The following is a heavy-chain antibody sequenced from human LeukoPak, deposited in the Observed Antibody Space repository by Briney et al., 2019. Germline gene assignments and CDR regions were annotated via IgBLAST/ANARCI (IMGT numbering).Heavy chain of an antibody. J-gene: IGHJ4*02. D-gene: IGHD3-10*01. Sequence: GGSLILSCAASGFAFSTYSMNWVLQASGKGLEWVAYIRRSGSSKHYADSVKGRFTISRDNAKNSLYLQMNSLRDEDTAVYYCVREDPSEYGSIDYWGQGTLVTVSS. V-gene: IGHV3-48*02. CDR2: IRRSGSSK. CDR1: GFAFSTYS. CDR3: VREDPSEYGSIDY.